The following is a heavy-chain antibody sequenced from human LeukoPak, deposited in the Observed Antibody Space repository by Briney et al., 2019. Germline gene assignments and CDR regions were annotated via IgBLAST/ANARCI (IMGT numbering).Heavy chain of an antibody. CDR2: INSDGSST. V-gene: IGHV3-74*01. CDR1: GFTFSSYW. Sequence: PGGSLRLSCAASGFTFSSYWMHWVRQAPGKGLMWVSRINSDGSSTSYADSVKGRFTISRDNAKNTLYLQMNSLRAEDTAVYYCARGGSGYDFGAFDIWGQGTMVTVSS. CDR3: ARGGSGYDFGAFDI. J-gene: IGHJ3*02. D-gene: IGHD5-12*01.